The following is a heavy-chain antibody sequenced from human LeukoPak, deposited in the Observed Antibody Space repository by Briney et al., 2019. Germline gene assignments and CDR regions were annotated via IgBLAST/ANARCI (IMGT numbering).Heavy chain of an antibody. D-gene: IGHD3-22*01. CDR2: IYSGGST. CDR3: ARALVVITLDAFDI. J-gene: IGHJ3*02. V-gene: IGHV3-53*01. CDR1: GFTVSSNY. Sequence: GGSLRLSCAASGFTVSSNYVSWVRQAPGKGLEWVSVIYSGGSTYYADSVKGRFTISRDNSKNTLYLQMNSLRAEDTAVYYCARALVVITLDAFDIWGQGTMVTVSS.